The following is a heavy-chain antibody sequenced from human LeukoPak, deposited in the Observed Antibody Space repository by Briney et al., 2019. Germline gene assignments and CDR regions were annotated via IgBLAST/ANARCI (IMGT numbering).Heavy chain of an antibody. CDR1: GGSFSGYY. V-gene: IGHV4-34*01. Sequence: SETLSLTCAVYGGSFSGYYWSWIRQPPGKGLEWIGEINHSGSTNYNPSLKSRVTISVDTSKNQFSLKLSSVTAADTAVYYCAGYHWNSGVVYWGQGTLVTVSS. CDR3: AGYHWNSGVVY. D-gene: IGHD1-7*01. J-gene: IGHJ4*02. CDR2: INHSGST.